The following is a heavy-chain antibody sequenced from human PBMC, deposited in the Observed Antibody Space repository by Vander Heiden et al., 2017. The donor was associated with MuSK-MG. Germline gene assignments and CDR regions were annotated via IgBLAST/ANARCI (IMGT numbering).Heavy chain of an antibody. CDR1: GYSFTSYG. V-gene: IGHV5-51*03. CDR2: IYPGDSDT. CDR3: ARRRYYDSSGYFDAFDI. J-gene: IGHJ3*02. D-gene: IGHD3-22*01. Sequence: EVQLVQSGAEVKKPGEALKIYRKGSGYSFTSYGIGWVRQMPGKGLEWMGIIYPGDSDTRYSPSFQGQVTISADKSISTAYLQWSSLKASDTAMYYCARRRYYDSSGYFDAFDIWGQGTMVTVSS.